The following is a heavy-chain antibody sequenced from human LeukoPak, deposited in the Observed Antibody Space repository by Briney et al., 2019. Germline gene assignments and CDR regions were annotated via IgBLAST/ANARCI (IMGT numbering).Heavy chain of an antibody. V-gene: IGHV4-39*01. CDR2: IYYSGST. J-gene: IGHJ6*03. CDR1: GFTFSRYW. Sequence: PGGSLRLSCAASGFTFSRYWMSWVRQPPGKGLEWIGSIYYSGSTYYNPSLKSRVTISVDTSKNQFSLKLSSVTAADTAVYYCARHRYYYRSGSYYGAPYYMDVWGKGTTVTISS. CDR3: ARHRYYYRSGSYYGAPYYMDV. D-gene: IGHD3-10*01.